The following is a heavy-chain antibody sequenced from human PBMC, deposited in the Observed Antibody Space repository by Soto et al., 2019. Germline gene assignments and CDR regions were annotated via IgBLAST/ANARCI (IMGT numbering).Heavy chain of an antibody. D-gene: IGHD1-1*01. CDR2: IKQDGSEN. V-gene: IGHV3-7*01. J-gene: IGHJ6*02. Sequence: PGGSLRLSCAASGFTFSGHWMSWARQAPGKGLEWVANIKQDGSENYFVDSVKGRFTISRDNAKNSLYLQMNSLRAEDTAVYYCARVSGLQVWAFKFFYRMDVWGQGTTVTVSS. CDR3: ARVSGLQVWAFKFFYRMDV. CDR1: GFTFSGHW.